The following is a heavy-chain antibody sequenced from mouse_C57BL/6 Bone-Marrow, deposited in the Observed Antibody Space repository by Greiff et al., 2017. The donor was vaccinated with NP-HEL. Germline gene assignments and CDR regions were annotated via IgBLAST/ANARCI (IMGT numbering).Heavy chain of an antibody. CDR3: ARGVYGTWYFDV. CDR1: GYAFSSYW. Sequence: VKLMESGAELVKPGASVKISCKASGYAFSSYWMNWVKQRPGKGLEWIGQIYPGDGDTNYNGKFKGKATLTADKSSSTAYMQLSSLTSEDSAVYFCARGVYGTWYFDVWGTGTTVTVSS. D-gene: IGHD2-1*01. CDR2: IYPGDGDT. V-gene: IGHV1-80*01. J-gene: IGHJ1*03.